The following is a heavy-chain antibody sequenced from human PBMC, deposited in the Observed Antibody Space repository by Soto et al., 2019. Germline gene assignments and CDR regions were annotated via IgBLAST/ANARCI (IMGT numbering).Heavy chain of an antibody. J-gene: IGHJ4*02. Sequence: EVQLVESGGGLVEPGRSLRLSCTASGFTFGDYSMSWFRQAPGKGLEWVSFIRRTVSGATAEYAASVKGRFTISRDDSDSILYLQMSSLKSEDTAVYYCAREQGAITRIRGDVDYWGQGTLVTVSS. CDR1: GFTFGDYS. D-gene: IGHD3-10*01. CDR2: IRRTVSGATA. CDR3: AREQGAITRIRGDVDY. V-gene: IGHV3-49*03.